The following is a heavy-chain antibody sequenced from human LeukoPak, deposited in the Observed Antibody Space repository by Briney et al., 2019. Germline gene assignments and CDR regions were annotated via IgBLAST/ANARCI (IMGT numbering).Heavy chain of an antibody. CDR3: ARQDSKVGAYTGPYYFDY. CDR2: IYTSGTT. V-gene: IGHV4-4*07. CDR1: GGSISGYY. Sequence: SETLSLTCTVSGGSISGYYWNWIRQPAGKGLEWIGRIYTSGTTDDNPSLKSRVTLSVDTSKNQVSLEVTSVTAADTAVYYCARQDSKVGAYTGPYYFDYWGQGTLVTVSS. D-gene: IGHD1-26*01. J-gene: IGHJ4*02.